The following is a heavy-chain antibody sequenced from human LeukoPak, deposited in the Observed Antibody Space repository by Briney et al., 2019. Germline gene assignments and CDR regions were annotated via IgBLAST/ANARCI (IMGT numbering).Heavy chain of an antibody. J-gene: IGHJ4*02. V-gene: IGHV1-69*04. D-gene: IGHD4-23*01. CDR3: ATPGGSLDY. CDR1: GGTFSSYA. Sequence: SVKVSCKASGGTFSSYAISWVRQAPGQGLEWMGRIIPIFGIANYAQKFQGRVTITADKSTSTAYMELSSLRSEDTAVYYCATPGGSLDYWGQGTLVTVSS. CDR2: IIPIFGIA.